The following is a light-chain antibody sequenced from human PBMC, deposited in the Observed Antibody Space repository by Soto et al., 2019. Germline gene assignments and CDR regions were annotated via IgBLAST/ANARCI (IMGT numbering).Light chain of an antibody. CDR3: QQYGSSSWT. J-gene: IGKJ1*01. Sequence: ESVLTQSPGTLSLSPGERATLSCRASQSVSSSYLAWYQQKPGQAPRLLIYGASSRAAGIPDRFSGRGSGTDFTLTISRLEPEDFAVYYCQQYGSSSWTFGQGTKVEIK. CDR1: QSVSSSY. CDR2: GAS. V-gene: IGKV3-20*01.